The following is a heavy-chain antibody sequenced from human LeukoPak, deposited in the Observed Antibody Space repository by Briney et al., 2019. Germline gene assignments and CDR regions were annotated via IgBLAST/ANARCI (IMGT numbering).Heavy chain of an antibody. D-gene: IGHD3/OR15-3a*01. Sequence: GGSLRLSCAAPGFTFSSYAMSWVRQAPGKGLEWVSAISGSGGSTYYAGSVKGRFTISRDSSKNTLYLQMNSLRVEDTAVYSCAKTGTDYFRNWFDPWGQGTLVTVSS. CDR1: GFTFSSYA. V-gene: IGHV3-23*01. J-gene: IGHJ5*02. CDR2: ISGSGGST. CDR3: AKTGTDYFRNWFDP.